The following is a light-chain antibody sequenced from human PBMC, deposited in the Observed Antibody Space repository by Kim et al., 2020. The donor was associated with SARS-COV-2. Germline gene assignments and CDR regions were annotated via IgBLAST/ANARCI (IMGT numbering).Light chain of an antibody. CDR3: QQLNSYPST. V-gene: IGKV1-9*01. CDR2: AAS. CDR1: QGISSY. Sequence: DIQLTQSPSFLSASVGDRVTITCRASQGISSYLAWYQQKPGKAPKLLIYAASTLQSGVPSRFSGSGSGTEFTLTISSLQPEDFATYYCQQLNSYPSTFGQGTMVDIK. J-gene: IGKJ1*01.